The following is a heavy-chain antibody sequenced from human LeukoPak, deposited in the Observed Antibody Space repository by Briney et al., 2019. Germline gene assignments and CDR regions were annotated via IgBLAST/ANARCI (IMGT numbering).Heavy chain of an antibody. CDR2: IHTSGST. D-gene: IGHD3-22*01. CDR1: GGSISSGSYY. J-gene: IGHJ3*02. Sequence: SETLSLTCTVSGGSISSGSYYWSWIRQPAGKGLEWIGRIHTSGSTNYNPSLKSRVTISVDTSKNQFSLKLSSVTAADTAVYYCARDMYYYDSSGLDAAFDIWGQGTMVTVSS. V-gene: IGHV4-61*02. CDR3: ARDMYYYDSSGLDAAFDI.